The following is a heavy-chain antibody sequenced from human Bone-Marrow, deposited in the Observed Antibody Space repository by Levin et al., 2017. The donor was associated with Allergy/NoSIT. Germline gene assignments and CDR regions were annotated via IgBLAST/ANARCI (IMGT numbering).Heavy chain of an antibody. CDR1: GGSISSSAYY. CDR3: AREVLIVPGGSVNRGGWFDT. V-gene: IGHV4-39*02. Sequence: SETLSLTCEVSGGSISSSAYYWGWIRQPPGRGLEWFGSIYYGGDTYYNPSLKSRVTISVDTSKNQFSLNLTSVTAADTAVYFCAREVLIVPGGSVNRGGWFDTWGQGALVTVTS. J-gene: IGHJ5*02. CDR2: IYYGGDT. D-gene: IGHD2-15*01.